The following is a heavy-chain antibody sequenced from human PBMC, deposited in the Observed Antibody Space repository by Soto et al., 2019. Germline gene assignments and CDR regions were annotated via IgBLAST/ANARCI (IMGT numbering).Heavy chain of an antibody. V-gene: IGHV1-3*01. CDR3: ARDSPPTYYDILTGYYTPEGYYYYMDV. Sequence: ASVKVSCKASGYTFTSYAMHWVRQAPGQRLEWMGWINAGNGNTKYSQKFQGRVTITRDTSASPAYMELSSLRSEDTAGYYCARDSPPTYYDILTGYYTPEGYYYYMDVWGKGTTVTVSS. J-gene: IGHJ6*03. CDR1: GYTFTSYA. D-gene: IGHD3-9*01. CDR2: INAGNGNT.